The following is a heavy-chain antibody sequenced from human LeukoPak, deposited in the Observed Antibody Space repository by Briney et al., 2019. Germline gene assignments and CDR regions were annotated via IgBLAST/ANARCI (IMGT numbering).Heavy chain of an antibody. CDR2: ISRGGDMT. CDR1: GFAFGNTG. D-gene: IGHD2-21*01. CDR3: AKIGVIANWYFDI. Sequence: PGGFLRLSCAASGFAFGNTGMSWVRQTPGTGLEWVSSISRGGDMTFYADSVRGRFTVSRDNSIDTLYLQMNSLRAEDTAVYFCAKIGVIANWYFDIWGRGTLVTVSS. J-gene: IGHJ2*01. V-gene: IGHV3-23*01.